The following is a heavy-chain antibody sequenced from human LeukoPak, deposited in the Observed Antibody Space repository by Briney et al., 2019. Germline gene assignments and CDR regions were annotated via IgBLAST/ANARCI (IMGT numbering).Heavy chain of an antibody. CDR1: GGSITSYY. V-gene: IGHV4-59*01. CDR3: ARVGAEVELATFDY. J-gene: IGHJ4*02. Sequence: SETLSLTCTVSGGSITSYYWTWIRQPPGEGLEWIGYIYYTGSTNYNPSLKSRVTLSVDTSNNEVSLKLRSVTAADTAVYYCARVGAEVELATFDYWGRGTLVAVSS. CDR2: IYYTGST. D-gene: IGHD5-24*01.